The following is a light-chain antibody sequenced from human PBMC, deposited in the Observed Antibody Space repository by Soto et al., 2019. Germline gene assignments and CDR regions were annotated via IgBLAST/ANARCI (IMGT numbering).Light chain of an antibody. J-gene: IGKJ1*01. CDR3: EQTYNLPRT. Sequence: DIPMTQSPSSLSASVGDRVTITCRASLTIGHSLSWFQQKAGKPPTLLINGASALQRGVPARFSGSGSGTEFTLTIKKMQREDFPTYSGEQTYNLPRTFGQGTKV. CDR2: GAS. CDR1: LTIGHS. V-gene: IGKV1-39*01.